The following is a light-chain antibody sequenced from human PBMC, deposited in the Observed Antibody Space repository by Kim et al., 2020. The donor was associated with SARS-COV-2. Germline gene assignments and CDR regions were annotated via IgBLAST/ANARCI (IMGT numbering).Light chain of an antibody. J-gene: IGLJ2*01. CDR2: EDN. CDR1: SGSIASNY. V-gene: IGLV6-57*03. Sequence: VTTSCTRSSGSIASNYVQWYQQRPGSAPTTVIYEDNQRPSGVPDRFSGSIDSSSNSASLTISGLKTEDEADYYCQSYDSSNGYVVFGGGTQLTVL. CDR3: QSYDSSNGYVV.